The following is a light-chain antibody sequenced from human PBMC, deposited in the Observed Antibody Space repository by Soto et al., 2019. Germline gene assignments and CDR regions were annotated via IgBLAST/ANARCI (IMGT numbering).Light chain of an antibody. CDR1: SSDVGGYNS. Sequence: QSALTQPASVSGSPGQSIAISCTGTSSDVGGYNSVSWYQQHPGKAPKLMIYNVSNRPSGVSDRFSGSKSGNTASLTISGLQADDDAYYYCSSYTSSNTYVFGTGTKLTVL. J-gene: IGLJ1*01. V-gene: IGLV2-14*03. CDR2: NVS. CDR3: SSYTSSNTYV.